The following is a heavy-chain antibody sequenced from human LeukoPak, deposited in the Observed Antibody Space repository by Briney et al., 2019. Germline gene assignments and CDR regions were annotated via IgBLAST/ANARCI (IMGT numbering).Heavy chain of an antibody. CDR3: ARGVYGSGTPRAYYYYMDV. Sequence: SETLSLTCTVSGGSISSSSYYWGWIRQPPGKGLEWIGSIYYSGSTYYNPSLKSRVTISVDTSKNQFSLKLSSVTAADTAVYYCARGVYGSGTPRAYYYYMDVWGKGTTVTVSS. CDR1: GGSISSSSYY. D-gene: IGHD3-10*01. J-gene: IGHJ6*03. CDR2: IYYSGST. V-gene: IGHV4-39*07.